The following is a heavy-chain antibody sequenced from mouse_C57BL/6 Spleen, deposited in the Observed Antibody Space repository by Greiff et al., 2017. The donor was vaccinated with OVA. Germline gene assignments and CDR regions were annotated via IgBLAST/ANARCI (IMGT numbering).Heavy chain of an antibody. CDR1: GFTFSDYY. CDR3: ARGWDWFAY. CDR2: INYDGSST. D-gene: IGHD2-3*01. V-gene: IGHV5-16*01. Sequence: EVQLQESEGGLVQPGSSMKLSCTASGFTFSDYYMAWVRQVPEKGLEWVANINYDGSSTYYLDSLKSRFIISRDNAKNIRYLQMSSLKSEDTATYYCARGWDWFAYWGQGTLVTVSA. J-gene: IGHJ3*01.